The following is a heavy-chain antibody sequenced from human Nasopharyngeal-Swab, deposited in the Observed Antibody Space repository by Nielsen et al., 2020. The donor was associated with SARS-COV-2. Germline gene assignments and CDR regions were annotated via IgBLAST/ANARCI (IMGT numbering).Heavy chain of an antibody. CDR3: ARDGLDYDFWSAYFMDV. J-gene: IGHJ6*02. CDR2: ISSSSSYI. CDR1: VFTFTNYN. Sequence: GSLKISCAASVFTFTNYNFNWVRQAPEKGLEWVSSISSSSSYIYYADSVKGRFTISRDNAKNSLYLQMNSLRAEDTAVYYCARDGLDYDFWSAYFMDVWGQGTTVTVSS. D-gene: IGHD3-3*01. V-gene: IGHV3-21*01.